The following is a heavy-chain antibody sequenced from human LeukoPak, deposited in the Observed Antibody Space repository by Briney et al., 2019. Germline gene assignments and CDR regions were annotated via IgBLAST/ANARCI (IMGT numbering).Heavy chain of an antibody. CDR3: ARLYSGTYGGIYYYYYMEA. D-gene: IGHD1-26*01. CDR1: GGSISSYY. J-gene: IGHJ6*03. Sequence: PSETLSLTCTVSGGSISSYYWGWIRQPPGKGLEWIGSIYYSGSTYYNPSLKSRVTISIDTSKNQFSLKLSSVTAADTAVYYCARLYSGTYGGIYYYYYMEAWGKGTTVTVSS. CDR2: IYYSGST. V-gene: IGHV4-39*07.